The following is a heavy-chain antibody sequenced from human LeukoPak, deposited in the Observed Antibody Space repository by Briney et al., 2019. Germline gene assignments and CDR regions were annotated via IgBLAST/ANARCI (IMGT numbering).Heavy chain of an antibody. D-gene: IGHD6-19*01. J-gene: IGHJ4*02. CDR3: ARGLGGSSGCFGY. CDR2: IYTSGST. CDR1: GLSITTYY. Sequence: SETLSLTCTVSGLSITTYYWRWIRQPAGKGLEWIGRIYTSGSTNYHPSLKSRVTMSLDTSKNQFSLKLSSVTDADTAVYYCARGLGGSSGCFGYWGQGTLVTVSS. V-gene: IGHV4-4*07.